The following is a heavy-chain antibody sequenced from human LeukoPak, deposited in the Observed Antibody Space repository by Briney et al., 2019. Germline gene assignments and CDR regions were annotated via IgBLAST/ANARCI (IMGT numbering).Heavy chain of an antibody. Sequence: AGGSLRLSCAMSGFTAGSGFTFTNAWMSWLRQAPGKGLEWVAFIRYDGSNKYYADSVKGRFTISRDNSKSTLHLQMNSLRAEDTAVYYCAREDVDGDPDAFDIWGQGTMVTVSS. D-gene: IGHD4-17*01. CDR3: AREDVDGDPDAFDI. V-gene: IGHV3-30*02. CDR2: IRYDGSNK. J-gene: IGHJ3*02. CDR1: GFTAGSGFTFTNAW.